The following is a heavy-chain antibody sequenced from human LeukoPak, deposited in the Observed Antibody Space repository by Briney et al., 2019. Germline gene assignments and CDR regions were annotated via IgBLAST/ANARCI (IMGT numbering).Heavy chain of an antibody. V-gene: IGHV1-8*01. CDR3: AREDAGGAFDI. CDR1: GSTFTSYD. D-gene: IGHD3-16*01. Sequence: ASVKVSCKASGSTFTSYDINWVRQATGQGLEWMGWMNPNSGNTSNAQKIKGRVTMTRNSSISTAYIELSSLGSEDTAVYYGAREDAGGAFDIGGQGTMVTVSS. J-gene: IGHJ3*02. CDR2: MNPNSGNT.